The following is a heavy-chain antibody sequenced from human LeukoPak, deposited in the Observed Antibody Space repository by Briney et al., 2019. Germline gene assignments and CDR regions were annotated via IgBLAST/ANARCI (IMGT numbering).Heavy chain of an antibody. CDR1: GFTFSSYA. D-gene: IGHD1-26*01. V-gene: IGHV3-23*01. Sequence: PGGSLRLPCAASGFTFSSYAMSWVRQAPGKGLEWVSAISGSGGSTYYADSVKGRFTISRDNSKNTLYLQMNSLRAEDTAVYYCVKDLSGSICYYYGMDVWGQGTTVTVSS. J-gene: IGHJ6*02. CDR3: VKDLSGSICYYYGMDV. CDR2: ISGSGGST.